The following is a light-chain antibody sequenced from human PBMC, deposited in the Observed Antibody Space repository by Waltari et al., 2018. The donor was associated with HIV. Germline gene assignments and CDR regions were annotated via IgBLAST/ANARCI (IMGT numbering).Light chain of an antibody. CDR2: GAS. Sequence: IVMTQSPATLSVSPGERATPSCRASQSVSSNLPWYQQKPGQAPRLLIYGASTRATGIPARFSGSGSGTEFTLTISSLQSEDFAVYYCQQYNNWPPFTFGPGTKVDIK. CDR1: QSVSSN. J-gene: IGKJ3*01. CDR3: QQYNNWPPFT. V-gene: IGKV3-15*01.